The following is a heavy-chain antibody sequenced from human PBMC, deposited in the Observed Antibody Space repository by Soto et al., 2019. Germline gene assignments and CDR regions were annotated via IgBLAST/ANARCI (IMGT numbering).Heavy chain of an antibody. CDR3: AREVLWSRYFDY. CDR2: MSYDGTTK. CDR1: GFIFSNYV. D-gene: IGHD3-10*01. J-gene: IGHJ4*02. Sequence: QVQLVESGGGVVQPGRSLRLSCAASGFIFSNYVMYWFRQATGKGLEWVAFMSYDGTTKSYADSVKGRFTISRDNSQNTLYLQMNSLRPEDTCVYYCAREVLWSRYFDYWGQGTLVTVSS. V-gene: IGHV3-30-3*01.